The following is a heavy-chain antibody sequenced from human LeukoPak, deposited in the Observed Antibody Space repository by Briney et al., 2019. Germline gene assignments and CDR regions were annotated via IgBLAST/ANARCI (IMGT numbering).Heavy chain of an antibody. CDR1: GGSFSSYY. D-gene: IGHD3-22*01. J-gene: IGHJ4*02. V-gene: IGHV4-59*08. CDR2: IYYSGST. CDR3: ARASEDSSGYYFDY. Sequence: SETLSLTCAVYGGSFSSYYWSWIRQPPGKGLEWIGYIYYSGSTNYNPSLKSRVTISVDTSKNQFSLKLSSVTAADTAVYYCARASEDSSGYYFDYWGQGTLVTVSS.